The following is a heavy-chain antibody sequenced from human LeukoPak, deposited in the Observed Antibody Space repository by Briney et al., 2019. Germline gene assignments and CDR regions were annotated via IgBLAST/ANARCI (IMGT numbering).Heavy chain of an antibody. CDR2: INHSGST. V-gene: IGHV4-34*01. Sequence: SETLSLTCAVYGGSLSGYYWSWIRQPPGKGLEWIGEINHSGSTNYNPSLKSRVTISVDTSKNQFSLKLSSVTAADTAVYYCAVEYHDILTGYYLIDYWGQGTLVTVSS. CDR3: AVEYHDILTGYYLIDY. J-gene: IGHJ4*02. D-gene: IGHD3-9*01. CDR1: GGSLSGYY.